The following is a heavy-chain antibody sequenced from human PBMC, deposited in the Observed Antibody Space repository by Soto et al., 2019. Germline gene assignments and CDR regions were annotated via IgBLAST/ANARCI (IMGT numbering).Heavy chain of an antibody. CDR1: GFTFSSYA. V-gene: IGHV3-30-3*01. Sequence: QVQLVESGGGVVQPGRSLRLSCAASGFTFSSYAMHWVRQAPGKGLEWVAVISYDGSNKYYADSVKGRFTISRDNSKNTLYLQRNSLRAEDTAVYYCARDSQIAAAGKLWYFDLWGRGTLVTVSS. CDR3: ARDSQIAAAGKLWYFDL. J-gene: IGHJ2*01. CDR2: ISYDGSNK. D-gene: IGHD6-13*01.